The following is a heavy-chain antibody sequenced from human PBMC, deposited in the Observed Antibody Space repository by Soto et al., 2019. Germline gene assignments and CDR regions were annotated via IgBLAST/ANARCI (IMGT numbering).Heavy chain of an antibody. D-gene: IGHD3-3*01. CDR2: MNPNSGNT. CDR3: ARVLSWTSYYDFWSGYYNHYYYGMDV. Sequence: QVQLVQSGAEVKKPGASVKVSCKASGYTFTSYDINWVRQATGQGLEWMGWMNPNSGNTGYAQRFQGRVTMTRNTSISTAYMELSSLRSEDTAVYYCARVLSWTSYYDFWSGYYNHYYYGMDVWGQGTTVTVSS. V-gene: IGHV1-8*01. CDR1: GYTFTSYD. J-gene: IGHJ6*02.